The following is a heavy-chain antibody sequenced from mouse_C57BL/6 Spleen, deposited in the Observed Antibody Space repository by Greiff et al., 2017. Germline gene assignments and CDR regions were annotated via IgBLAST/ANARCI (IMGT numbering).Heavy chain of an antibody. Sequence: EVMLVESGGGLVKPGGSLKLSCAASGFTFSDYGMHWVRQAPEKGLEWVAYISSGSSTIYYADTVKGRFTISRDNAKNTLFLQMTSLRSEDTAMYYCAKIYYGYPYYAMDYWGQGTSVTVSS. V-gene: IGHV5-17*01. D-gene: IGHD2-2*01. CDR3: AKIYYGYPYYAMDY. CDR1: GFTFSDYG. J-gene: IGHJ4*01. CDR2: ISSGSSTI.